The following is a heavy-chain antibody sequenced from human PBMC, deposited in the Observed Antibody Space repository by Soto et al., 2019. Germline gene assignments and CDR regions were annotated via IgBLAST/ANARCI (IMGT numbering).Heavy chain of an antibody. CDR1: GFTVSSNY. Sequence: EVQLVESGGGLVQPGGSLRLSCAASGFTVSSNYMSWVRQAPGKGLEWVSVIYSGGSTYYADSVKGRFTISRDNSKNTLYLQMNSLRAEDTAVYYCASGPSNEAGYSSSSDYWGQGTLVTVSS. V-gene: IGHV3-66*01. CDR2: IYSGGST. CDR3: ASGPSNEAGYSSSSDY. D-gene: IGHD6-6*01. J-gene: IGHJ4*02.